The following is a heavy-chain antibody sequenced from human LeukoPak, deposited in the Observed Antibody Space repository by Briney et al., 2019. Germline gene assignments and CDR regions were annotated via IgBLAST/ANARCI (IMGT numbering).Heavy chain of an antibody. CDR3: ARPYSSGWGGYYYYYMDV. CDR1: GYTFTSYG. D-gene: IGHD6-19*01. CDR2: ISAYNGNT. J-gene: IGHJ6*03. Sequence: ASVKVSCKASGYTFTSYGISWVRQAPGQGLEWMGWISAYNGNTNYAQKLQGRVTMTTDTSTSTAYMELRSLRSEDTAVYYCARPYSSGWGGYYYYYMDVWGKGTTVTVSS. V-gene: IGHV1-18*01.